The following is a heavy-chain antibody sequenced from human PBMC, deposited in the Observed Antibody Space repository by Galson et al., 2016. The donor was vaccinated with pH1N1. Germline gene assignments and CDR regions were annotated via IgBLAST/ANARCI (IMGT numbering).Heavy chain of an antibody. CDR3: AREGGVYYGSGRHENWFDP. V-gene: IGHV4-39*07. D-gene: IGHD3-10*01. J-gene: IGHJ5*02. Sequence: SETLSLTCTVSGDSISTSRFYWGWIRQPPGKGLEWIASIYYSGNTYYNPSLKSRVTISVDTSNNQFSRKLSSVTAADTAVYYCAREGGVYYGSGRHENWFDPWGQGTLVTVSS. CDR1: GDSISTSRFY. CDR2: IYYSGNT.